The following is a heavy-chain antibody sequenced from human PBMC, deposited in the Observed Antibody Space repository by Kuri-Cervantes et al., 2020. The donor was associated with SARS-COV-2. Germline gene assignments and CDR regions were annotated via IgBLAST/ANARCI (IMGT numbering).Heavy chain of an antibody. D-gene: IGHD2-2*01. Sequence: SETLSFTCTVSGGSIISSSYYWGWIRQPPGKGLEWIGIIYYSGSTYYNPSLKNRVTISVETSKNQFSLKLSTVTAADTAVYYCARHVCCSSTSCDGYIWFDPWGQGTLVTVSS. CDR1: GGSIISSSYY. CDR3: ARHVCCSSTSCDGYIWFDP. CDR2: IYYSGST. V-gene: IGHV4-39*01. J-gene: IGHJ5*02.